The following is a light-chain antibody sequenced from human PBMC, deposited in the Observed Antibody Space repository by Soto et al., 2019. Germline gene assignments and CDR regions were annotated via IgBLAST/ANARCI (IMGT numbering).Light chain of an antibody. CDR2: DAS. Sequence: EIVLTQSPATLSLSLGERATFSCRASQSVSSYLAWYQQKPGQAPRLLLYDASNRATGIPARFSGSGSGTDFTLTISSLEPEDFAVCYCQQHSNLITFGQGTRLEIK. CDR1: QSVSSY. V-gene: IGKV3-11*01. CDR3: QQHSNLIT. J-gene: IGKJ5*01.